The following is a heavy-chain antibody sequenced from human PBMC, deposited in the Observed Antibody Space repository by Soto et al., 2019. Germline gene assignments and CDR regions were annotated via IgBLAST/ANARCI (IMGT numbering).Heavy chain of an antibody. Sequence: SETLSLTCTVSGGSISSYYWSWIRQPPGKGLEWIGYIYYSGSTNYNPSLKSRVTISVDTSKNQFSLKLSSVTAADTAVYYCARQTHDYGETDFDYWGQGTLVTVSS. CDR2: IYYSGST. V-gene: IGHV4-59*08. D-gene: IGHD4-17*01. J-gene: IGHJ4*02. CDR1: GGSISSYY. CDR3: ARQTHDYGETDFDY.